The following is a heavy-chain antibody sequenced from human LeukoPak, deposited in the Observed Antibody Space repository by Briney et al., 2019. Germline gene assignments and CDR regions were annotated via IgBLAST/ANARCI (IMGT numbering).Heavy chain of an antibody. J-gene: IGHJ4*02. CDR1: GGTFSSYE. Sequence: ASVKVSCKASGGTFSSYEISWVRQAPGQGLEWMGRVTPMLGVASYAQRFQDRVTITADRSTSTAYMELNSLRSGDTAVYYCARGRATGYFDYWGQGTLVTVSS. CDR2: VTPMLGVA. V-gene: IGHV1-69*04. CDR3: ARGRATGYFDY.